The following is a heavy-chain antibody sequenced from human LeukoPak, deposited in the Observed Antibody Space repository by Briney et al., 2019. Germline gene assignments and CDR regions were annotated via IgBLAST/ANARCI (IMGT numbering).Heavy chain of an antibody. D-gene: IGHD5-18*01. CDR3: ARGVGPTRTAMAGGGGY. CDR1: GYTFTGYY. J-gene: IGHJ4*02. CDR2: INPNSGGT. V-gene: IGHV1-2*06. Sequence: GASVKVSCKASGYTFTGYYMHWVRQAPGQGLEWMGRINPNSGGTNYAQKFQGRVTMTRDTSISTAYMELGRLRSDDTAVYYCARGVGPTRTAMAGGGGYWGQGTLVTVSS.